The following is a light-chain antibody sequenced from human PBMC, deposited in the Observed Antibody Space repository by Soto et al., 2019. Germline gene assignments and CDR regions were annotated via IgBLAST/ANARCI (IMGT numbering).Light chain of an antibody. CDR1: QSVLYSTNNKNY. J-gene: IGKJ1*01. V-gene: IGKV4-1*01. Sequence: DIVMTQSPDSLAVSLGERATINCKSSQSVLYSTNNKNYLAWYQQKPGQPPKLLIYWASTRESGVPDRFNGSGSETDFNLTIISLQAEDVAVYYCQQYYSTPRTFGQGTKVEIK. CDR2: WAS. CDR3: QQYYSTPRT.